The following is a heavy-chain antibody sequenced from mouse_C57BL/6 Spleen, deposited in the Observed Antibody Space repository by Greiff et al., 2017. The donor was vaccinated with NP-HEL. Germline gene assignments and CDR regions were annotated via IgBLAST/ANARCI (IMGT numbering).Heavy chain of an antibody. CDR2: IDPSDSYT. CDR3: ALYYGSSPSFAY. V-gene: IGHV1-50*01. D-gene: IGHD1-1*01. Sequence: VQLQQPGAELVKPGASVKLSCKASGYTFTSYWMPWVKQRPGQGLEWIGEIDPSDSYTNYNQKFKGKATLTVDTSSSTAYMQLSSLTSEDSAVYYCALYYGSSPSFAYWGQGTTLTVSS. CDR1: GYTFTSYW. J-gene: IGHJ2*01.